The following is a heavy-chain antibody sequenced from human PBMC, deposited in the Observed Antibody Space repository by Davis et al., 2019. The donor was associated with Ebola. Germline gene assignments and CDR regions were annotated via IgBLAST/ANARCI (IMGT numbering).Heavy chain of an antibody. D-gene: IGHD1-1*01. CDR3: AKDPQQLPGSWFDP. J-gene: IGHJ5*02. CDR2: IVGGGGDRT. V-gene: IGHV3-23*01. CDR1: GFTFSSYA. Sequence: GESLKISCATSGFTFSSYAMNWVRQAPGKGLEWVSSIVGGGGDRTFYADSVKGRFIISRDDSASTVYLQMNSLRAEETAIYYCAKDPQQLPGSWFDPWGQGTRVTVSS.